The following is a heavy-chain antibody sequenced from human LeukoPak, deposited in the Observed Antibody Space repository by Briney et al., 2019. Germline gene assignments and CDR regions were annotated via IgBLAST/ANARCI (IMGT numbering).Heavy chain of an antibody. D-gene: IGHD5-12*01. Sequence: GASVKVSCKASGYSFTSFYVHWVRQAPGQGPEWMGWINPNNGGTKYARQFQGRITLTRDTSITTAYMDLTRLTSNDTAVYYCARVEARPSDDSGYPFWGQGTLVSVSS. CDR3: ARVEARPSDDSGYPF. V-gene: IGHV1-2*02. J-gene: IGHJ4*02. CDR2: INPNNGGT. CDR1: GYSFTSFY.